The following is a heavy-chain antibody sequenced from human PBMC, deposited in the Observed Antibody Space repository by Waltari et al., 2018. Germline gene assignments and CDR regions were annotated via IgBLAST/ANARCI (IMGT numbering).Heavy chain of an antibody. J-gene: IGHJ4*02. CDR2: IYHSGST. Sequence: QVQLQESGPGLVKPSETLSLTCAVSGYSISSGYYWGWIRQPPGKGLEWIGSIYHSGSTFYNPSLKSRVTRSVDTSKNQFSLKLSSVTAADTAVYYCARDTPAPRITGATSVDYWGQGTLVTVSS. D-gene: IGHD1-20*01. CDR3: ARDTPAPRITGATSVDY. CDR1: GYSISSGYY. V-gene: IGHV4-38-2*02.